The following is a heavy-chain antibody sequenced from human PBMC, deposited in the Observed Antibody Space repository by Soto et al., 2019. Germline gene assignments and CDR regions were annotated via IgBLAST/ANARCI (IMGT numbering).Heavy chain of an antibody. D-gene: IGHD2-2*01. J-gene: IGHJ6*03. CDR3: ARGVNNYQLFRYYYYYMDV. CDR1: GGSFSGYY. Sequence: SETLSLTCAVYGGSFSGYYWSWIRQPPGKGLEWIGEINHSGSTNYNPSLKSRVTISVDTSKNQFSLKLSSVTAADTAVYYCARGVNNYQLFRYYYYYMDVWGKGTTVTVSS. CDR2: INHSGST. V-gene: IGHV4-34*01.